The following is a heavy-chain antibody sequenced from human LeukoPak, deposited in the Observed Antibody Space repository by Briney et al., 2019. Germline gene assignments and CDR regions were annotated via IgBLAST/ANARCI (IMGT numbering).Heavy chain of an antibody. Sequence: SETLSLTCAVSGASISSGDYSWNWMRQPPGKGLEWIGYIYHTGHAYYSPSLKSRVTISVDRSRNQFSLKLTSVTAADTAVYFCARGFFLRASPGSWLDPWGQGTLVTVSS. CDR2: IYHTGHA. J-gene: IGHJ5*02. CDR3: ARGFFLRASPGSWLDP. D-gene: IGHD3-10*01. CDR1: GASISSGDYS. V-gene: IGHV4-30-2*01.